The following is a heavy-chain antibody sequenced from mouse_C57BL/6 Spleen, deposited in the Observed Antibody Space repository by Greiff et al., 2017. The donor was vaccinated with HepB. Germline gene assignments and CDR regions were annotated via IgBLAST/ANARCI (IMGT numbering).Heavy chain of an antibody. D-gene: IGHD2-3*01. CDR1: GYSITSGYY. CDR3: ARRGLVDGYLFDY. Sequence: EVQLQESGPGLVKPSQSLSLTCSVTGYSITSGYYWNWIRQFPGNKLEWMGYISYDGSNNYNPSLKNRISITRDTSKNQFFLKLNSVTTEDTATYYCARRGLVDGYLFDYWGQGTTLTVSS. J-gene: IGHJ2*01. CDR2: ISYDGSN. V-gene: IGHV3-6*01.